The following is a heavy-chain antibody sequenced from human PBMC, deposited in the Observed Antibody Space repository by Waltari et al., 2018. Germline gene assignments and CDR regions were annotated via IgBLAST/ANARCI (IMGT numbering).Heavy chain of an antibody. CDR3: ARDVGGNFDY. D-gene: IGHD1-26*01. J-gene: IGHJ4*02. CDR1: GFTFRSYA. V-gene: IGHV3-30-3*01. CDR2: ISYDGSNK. Sequence: QVQLVESGGGVVQHGRSLRLSCAASGFTFRSYAMHWVRQAPGKGRGWVAVISYDGSNKYYADSVKSRFTITRDNSKNTLYLQMNSLRAEDTAVYYCARDVGGNFDYWGQGTLVTVSS.